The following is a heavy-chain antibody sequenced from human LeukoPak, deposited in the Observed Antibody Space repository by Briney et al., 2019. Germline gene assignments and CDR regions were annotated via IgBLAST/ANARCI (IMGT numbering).Heavy chain of an antibody. J-gene: IGHJ6*02. V-gene: IGHV1-46*01. Sequence: ASVKVSCKASGYTFTSYYMHWVRQAPGQGLEWMGIINPSGGSTSYAQKFQGRVTMTRDTSTSTVYMELSSLRSEDTAVYYCARVEQIPTAYYYYGMDVWGQGTTVTVSS. CDR2: INPSGGST. D-gene: IGHD2-21*02. CDR1: GYTFTSYY. CDR3: ARVEQIPTAYYYYGMDV.